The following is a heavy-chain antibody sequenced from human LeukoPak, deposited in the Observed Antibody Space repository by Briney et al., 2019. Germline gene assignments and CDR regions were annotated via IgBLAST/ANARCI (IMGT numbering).Heavy chain of an antibody. CDR3: ARGSVPAAPYYYYYYMDV. V-gene: IGHV1-46*01. CDR2: INPSGGST. D-gene: IGHD2-2*01. Sequence: ASVKVSCKASGYTFTSYYMHWVRQAPGQGLEWMGIINPSGGSTSYAQKFQGRVTMTRDMSTSTVYMELSSLRSEDTAVYYCARGSVPAAPYYYYYYMDVWGKGTTVTISS. J-gene: IGHJ6*03. CDR1: GYTFTSYY.